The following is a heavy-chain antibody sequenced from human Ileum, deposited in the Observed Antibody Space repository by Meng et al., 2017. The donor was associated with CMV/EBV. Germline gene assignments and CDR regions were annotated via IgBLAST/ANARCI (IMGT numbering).Heavy chain of an antibody. CDR2: ICGTGTT. CDR3: ARRIREVREISWENWLAP. V-gene: IGHV4-4*07. Sequence: LKALGHGLWSPSETLSLMCTVSGDSLSTSSWNWIRQSAGSRLEWIGRICGTGTTNYNPSFKSRVTLSLDKSKNQFSLKLSSVTAADTAVYYCARRIREVREISWENWLAPWGQGTLVTVSS. J-gene: IGHJ5*02. D-gene: IGHD3-10*01. CDR1: GDSLSTSS.